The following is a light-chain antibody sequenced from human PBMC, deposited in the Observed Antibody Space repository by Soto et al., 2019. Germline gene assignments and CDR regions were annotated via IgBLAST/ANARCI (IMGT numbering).Light chain of an antibody. J-gene: IGKJ1*01. V-gene: IGKV1-5*03. Sequence: QMTQSPSTLSASVGDRVTITCRASQSISVWLAWYQQKAGKAPNLLIYKASRLESGVPSRFSGSGSETEFTLTISGLQPGDSATYYCQQYNSYSPTFGQGTKVDIK. CDR1: QSISVW. CDR2: KAS. CDR3: QQYNSYSPT.